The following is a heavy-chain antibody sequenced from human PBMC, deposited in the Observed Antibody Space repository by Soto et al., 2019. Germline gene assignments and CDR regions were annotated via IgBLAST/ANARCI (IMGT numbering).Heavy chain of an antibody. D-gene: IGHD3-22*01. CDR1: GFTFSSYG. J-gene: IGHJ6*02. CDR2: ISYDGSNK. Sequence: GGSLRLSCAASGFTFSSYGMHWVRQAPGKGLEWVEVISYDGSNKYYADSVKGRFTISRDNSKNTLYLQMNSLRAEDTAVYYCAKFINYYDSSGYYYRYYYGMDVWGQGTTVTVSS. V-gene: IGHV3-30*18. CDR3: AKFINYYDSSGYYYRYYYGMDV.